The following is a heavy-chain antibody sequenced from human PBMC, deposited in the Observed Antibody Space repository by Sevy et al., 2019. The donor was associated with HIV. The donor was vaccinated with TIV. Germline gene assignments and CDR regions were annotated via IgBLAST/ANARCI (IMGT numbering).Heavy chain of an antibody. Sequence: GGSLRLSCAASGFTFSDYAMHWVRQVPGKGLEWGSGISWNSGATGYADSVRGRFTISRDNTKNSLYLQMNSLRAEDTAVYYCARVKDSSGYLDYGMDVWGQGTTVTVSS. V-gene: IGHV3-9*01. CDR3: ARVKDSSGYLDYGMDV. J-gene: IGHJ6*02. CDR1: GFTFSDYA. CDR2: ISWNSGAT. D-gene: IGHD3-22*01.